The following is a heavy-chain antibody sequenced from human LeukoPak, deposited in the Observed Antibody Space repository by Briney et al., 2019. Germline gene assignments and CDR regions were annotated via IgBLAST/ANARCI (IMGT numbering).Heavy chain of an antibody. V-gene: IGHV3-23*01. D-gene: IGHD5-12*01. Sequence: GGSLRLSCAASGFTFSSYAMTWVRQAPGKGLEWVSAISAGGGSTYYADSVKGRFTISRDNSKNTLYLQLNSLRAEDTAVYYCAKAGGLTNYFDYWGQGTLVTVSS. CDR3: AKAGGLTNYFDY. CDR2: ISAGGGST. J-gene: IGHJ4*02. CDR1: GFTFSSYA.